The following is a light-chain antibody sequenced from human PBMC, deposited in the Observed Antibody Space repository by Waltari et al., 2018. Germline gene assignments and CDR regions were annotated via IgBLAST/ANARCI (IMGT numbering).Light chain of an antibody. CDR1: QLVSKY. Sequence: EVVLTQSPGTLPLSPGERATLSCRASQLVSKYLAWYQQRPGQAPRLLIYAASTRATGIPDRFSGSGSGTDFSLTISRLEPEDFAVYYCQNHERLPATFGQGTKVEIK. CDR2: AAS. J-gene: IGKJ1*01. V-gene: IGKV3-20*01. CDR3: QNHERLPAT.